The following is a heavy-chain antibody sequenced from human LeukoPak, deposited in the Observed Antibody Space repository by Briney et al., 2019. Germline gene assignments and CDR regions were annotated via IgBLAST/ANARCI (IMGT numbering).Heavy chain of an antibody. D-gene: IGHD6-6*01. Sequence: GASVKVSCKASGYTFTGYYMHWVRQAPGQGLEWMGWINPNSGGTNYAQKFQGRVTMTRDTSISTAYMELSRLRSDDTAVYYCASWGYRSSSSYYFDYWGQGTLVTVSS. CDR1: GYTFTGYY. CDR2: INPNSGGT. CDR3: ASWGYRSSSSYYFDY. J-gene: IGHJ4*02. V-gene: IGHV1-2*02.